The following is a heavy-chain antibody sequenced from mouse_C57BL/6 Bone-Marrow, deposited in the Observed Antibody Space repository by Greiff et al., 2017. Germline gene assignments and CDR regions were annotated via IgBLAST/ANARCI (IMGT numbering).Heavy chain of an antibody. CDR2: IHPNSGST. CDR1: GYTFTSYW. CDR3: ARRESGYFDY. Sequence: VQLQQPGAELVKPGASVKLSCTASGYTFTSYWMHWVKQRPGQGLEWIGMIHPNSGSTNYNEKFKSKATLTVDKSSSTAYMQLSSLTSEDSAVYDCARRESGYFDYWGQGTTLTVSS. V-gene: IGHV1-64*01. D-gene: IGHD1-3*01. J-gene: IGHJ2*01.